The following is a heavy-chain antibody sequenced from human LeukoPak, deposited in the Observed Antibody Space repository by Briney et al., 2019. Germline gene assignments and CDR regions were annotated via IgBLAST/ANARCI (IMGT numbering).Heavy chain of an antibody. CDR1: GFTFTRFW. CDR3: VRDWGYDSSGYWQKYFDS. CDR2: ISSDGSST. J-gene: IGHJ4*02. D-gene: IGHD3-22*01. Sequence: GGSLRLSCATSGFTFTRFWMHWVRQAPGKGLVWVSRISSDGSSTNYADSVKGRFTISRDNAKNTLYLQMNSLRAEDSAVYYCVRDWGYDSSGYWQKYFDSWGQGTLVTVSS. V-gene: IGHV3-74*01.